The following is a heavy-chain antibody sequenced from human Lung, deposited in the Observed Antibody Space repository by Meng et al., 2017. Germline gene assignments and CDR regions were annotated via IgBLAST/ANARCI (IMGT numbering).Heavy chain of an antibody. CDR3: ARGPTTMAHDFDY. D-gene: IGHD4-11*01. Sequence: QVHLHAWCAGLLKPWETLSLTCVVARGSFSDYYCSWIRQPPGKGLEWIGEINHSGSTNYNPSLESRATISVDTSQNNLSLKLSSVTAADSAVYYCARGPTTMAHDFDYWGQGTLVTVSS. CDR2: INHSGST. CDR1: RGSFSDYY. V-gene: IGHV4-34*01. J-gene: IGHJ4*02.